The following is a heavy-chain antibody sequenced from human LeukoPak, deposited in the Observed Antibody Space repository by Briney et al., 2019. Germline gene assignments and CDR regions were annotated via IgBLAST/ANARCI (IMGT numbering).Heavy chain of an antibody. CDR2: IRTSSSAT. D-gene: IGHD1-26*01. J-gene: IGHJ3*02. CDR1: VFTFGSYA. V-gene: IGHV3-23*01. CDR3: ARGRVGALLHALDI. Sequence: GGSLRLSCAGSVFTFGSYAINGVRQAPGKGLEWVSAIRTSSSATYYADSVKGRFATSRDDSRSTVFLQMNSLRAEDTAVYYCARGRVGALLHALDIWGQRTLVAVSS.